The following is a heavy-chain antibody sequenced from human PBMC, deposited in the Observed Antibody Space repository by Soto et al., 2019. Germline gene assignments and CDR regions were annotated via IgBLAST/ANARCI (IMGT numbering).Heavy chain of an antibody. D-gene: IGHD3-3*01. V-gene: IGHV3-23*01. CDR3: AKDRVTIFGVVIYYFDY. CDR2: ISGSGGST. Sequence: PGGSLRLSCAASGFTFSSYAMSWVRQAPGKGLEWVSAISGSGGSTYYADSVKGRFTISRDNSKNTLYLQMNSLRAEDTAVYYCAKDRVTIFGVVIYYFDYWGQGTLVTVSS. CDR1: GFTFSSYA. J-gene: IGHJ4*02.